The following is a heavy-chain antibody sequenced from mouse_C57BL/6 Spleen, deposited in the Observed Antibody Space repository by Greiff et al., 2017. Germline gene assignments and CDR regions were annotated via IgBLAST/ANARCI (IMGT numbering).Heavy chain of an antibody. CDR2: IDPSDSYT. CDR1: GYTFTSYW. Sequence: VQLQQPGAELVMPGASVKLSCKASGYTFTSYWMHWVKQRPGQGLEWIGEIDPSDSYTNYNQKFKGKSTLTVDKSSSTAYMQLSSLTSEDSAVYYCARSTTVVDHYFDYWGQGTTLTVSS. D-gene: IGHD1-1*01. J-gene: IGHJ2*01. CDR3: ARSTTVVDHYFDY. V-gene: IGHV1-69*01.